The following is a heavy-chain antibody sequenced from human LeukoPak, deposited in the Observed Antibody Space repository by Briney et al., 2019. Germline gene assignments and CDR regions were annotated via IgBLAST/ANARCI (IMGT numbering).Heavy chain of an antibody. CDR2: INPRDGGT. J-gene: IGHJ4*02. Sequence: ASVKVSCKGSGYTFTDYYLHWVGQAPRQGLEWVGYINPRDGGTSSPPNFRGRVTMTTDASSSTVYMEFSRLTSDDTAIYYCAREGNGLLSKYLDYWGQGTLVTVSS. D-gene: IGHD2-15*01. CDR1: GYTFTDYY. CDR3: AREGNGLLSKYLDY. V-gene: IGHV1-2*02.